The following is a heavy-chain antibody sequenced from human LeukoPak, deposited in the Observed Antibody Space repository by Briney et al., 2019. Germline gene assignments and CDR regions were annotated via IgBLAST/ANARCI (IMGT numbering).Heavy chain of an antibody. V-gene: IGHV4-30-4*08. J-gene: IGHJ4*02. Sequence: PSETLSLTCTVSGGSISSGDYYWSWIRQPPGKGLEWIGYIYYSGSTYYNPSLKSRVTISVDTSKNQFSLKLSSVTDADTAVYYCARHGALQQWLVKDYFDYWGQGTLVTVSS. CDR3: ARHGALQQWLVKDYFDY. CDR1: GGSISSGDYY. D-gene: IGHD6-19*01. CDR2: IYYSGST.